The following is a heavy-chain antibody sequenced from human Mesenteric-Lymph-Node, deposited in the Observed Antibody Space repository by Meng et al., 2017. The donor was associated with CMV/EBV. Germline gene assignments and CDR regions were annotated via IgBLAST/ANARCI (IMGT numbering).Heavy chain of an antibody. CDR3: TTGHPNNGWIFDY. D-gene: IGHD6-19*01. Sequence: GESLKISCAASGFTFTNVWMNWVRQAPGKGLEWVGRVRSKTDGGTTDYPAPVEDRFTISRDDSKKTVYLQINSLKTEDTAVYYCTTGHPNNGWIFDYWGQGTLVTVSS. J-gene: IGHJ4*02. CDR1: GFTFTNVW. V-gene: IGHV3-15*01. CDR2: VRSKTDGGTT.